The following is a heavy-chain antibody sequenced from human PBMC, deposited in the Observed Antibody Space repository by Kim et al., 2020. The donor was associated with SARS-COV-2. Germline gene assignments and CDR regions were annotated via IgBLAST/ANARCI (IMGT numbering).Heavy chain of an antibody. D-gene: IGHD3-3*01. CDR2: IWFDGSDK. J-gene: IGHJ6*02. V-gene: IGHV3-33*01. CDR3: ARGPHYDSWSGYSDYYYGMDV. Sequence: GGSQRLSCSASGFTFNTYGMHWVRQAPGKGLEWVAVIWFDGSDKYYADSVKGRFTISRDNSKDTLYLQMRSLRAEDTAVYYCARGPHYDSWSGYSDYYYGMDVWGQGTTVTVSS. CDR1: GFTFNTYG.